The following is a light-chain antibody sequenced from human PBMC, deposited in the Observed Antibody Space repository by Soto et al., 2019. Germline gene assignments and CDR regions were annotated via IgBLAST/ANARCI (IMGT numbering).Light chain of an antibody. J-gene: IGLJ2*01. V-gene: IGLV2-8*01. CDR3: NSYAGSNNCV. CDR2: EVS. CDR1: SCDVGGYNY. Sequence: QSALTQPPSASGSPGQSVTISCTGTSCDVGGYNYVSWYQQHPGKAPKLMIYEVSKRPSGVPDRFSGSKSGNAASLTVSGLQAEDEADYYCNSYAGSNNCVFGGGTKLTVL.